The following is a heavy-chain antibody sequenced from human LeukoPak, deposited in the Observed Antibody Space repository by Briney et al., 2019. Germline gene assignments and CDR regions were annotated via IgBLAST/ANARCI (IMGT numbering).Heavy chain of an antibody. Sequence: GGSLRLSCATSGYTFNSFGMHWVRQAPGKGLEWVSFIQSDGKQEHYADSVKGRFTISGDNSKKMLYLQMDSLRHEDTAVYYCAKDWSHGSFDSWGQGTLVTVSS. D-gene: IGHD1-26*01. V-gene: IGHV3-30*02. CDR1: GYTFNSFG. J-gene: IGHJ4*02. CDR2: IQSDGKQE. CDR3: AKDWSHGSFDS.